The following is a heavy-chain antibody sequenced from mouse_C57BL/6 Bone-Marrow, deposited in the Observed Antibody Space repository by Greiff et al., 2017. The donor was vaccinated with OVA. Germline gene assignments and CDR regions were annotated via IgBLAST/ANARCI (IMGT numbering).Heavy chain of an antibody. CDR1: GFTFSDYY. V-gene: IGHV5-12*01. Sequence: EVHLVESGGGLVQPGGSLKLSCAASGFTFSDYYMYWVRQTPEKRLEWVAYISNGGGSTYYPDTVKGRFTISRDNAKNTLYLQMSRLKSEDTAMYYCAREDNWDWFADWGQGTLVTVSA. CDR2: ISNGGGST. CDR3: AREDNWDWFAD. J-gene: IGHJ3*01. D-gene: IGHD4-1*02.